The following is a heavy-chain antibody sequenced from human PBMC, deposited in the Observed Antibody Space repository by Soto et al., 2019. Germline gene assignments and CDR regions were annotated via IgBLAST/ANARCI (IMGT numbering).Heavy chain of an antibody. V-gene: IGHV3-66*01. CDR1: GFTVSTDW. Sequence: EVQLVESGEGLVQPGGSLRLSCAASGFTVSTDWMYWVRQAPGKGLEWVSVIRGGGNTFYADSVGGRFTISRDNSKNTVYLQMNSLRVEDTAVYYCVRENYYYGMDLWGQGTTVTVSS. CDR3: VRENYYYGMDL. CDR2: IRGGGNT. J-gene: IGHJ6*02.